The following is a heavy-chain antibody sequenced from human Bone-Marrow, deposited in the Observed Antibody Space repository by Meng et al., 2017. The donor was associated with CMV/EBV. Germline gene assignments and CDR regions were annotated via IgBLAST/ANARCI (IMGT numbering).Heavy chain of an antibody. Sequence: PEIRSRNCTVSGGSVSSGSYDLSWIRQPPGKGLEWIGYIYYSGSTNYNPSPKSRVTISVDTSKNQFSLKLSSVTAADTAVYYCARDHGVVPAAIRGNQRGKFTYYYYGMEVWGQGHTVNVSS. CDR3: ARDHGVVPAAIRGNQRGKFTYYYYGMEV. CDR1: GGSVSSGSYD. D-gene: IGHD2-2*02. J-gene: IGHJ6*02. CDR2: IYYSGST. V-gene: IGHV4-61*01.